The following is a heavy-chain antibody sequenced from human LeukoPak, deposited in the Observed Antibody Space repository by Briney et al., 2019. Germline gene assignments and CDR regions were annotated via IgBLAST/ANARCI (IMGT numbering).Heavy chain of an antibody. CDR3: ARDGENYYDSSGYHAYY. Sequence: GASVKVSCKASGYTFTGYYMHWVRQAPGQGLEWMGWINPNSGGTNYAQKFQGRVTITADKSTSTAYMELSSLRSEDTAVYYCARDGENYYDSSGYHAYYWGQGTLVTVSS. V-gene: IGHV1-2*02. CDR1: GYTFTGYY. J-gene: IGHJ4*02. D-gene: IGHD3-22*01. CDR2: INPNSGGT.